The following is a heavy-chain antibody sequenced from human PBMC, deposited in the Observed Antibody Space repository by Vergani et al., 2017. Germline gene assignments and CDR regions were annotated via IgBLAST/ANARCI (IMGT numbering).Heavy chain of an antibody. J-gene: IGHJ4*02. V-gene: IGHV4-61*02. Sequence: QVQLQESGPGLVKPSQTLSLTCTVSGGSISSGSYYWSWIRQPAGKGLEWIGRIYTSGSTNYNPSLKSRVTMSVDTSKNQFSLKLSSVTAADTAVYYCAGATYYYDSSGYYAFDYWGQGTLVTVSS. CDR3: AGATYYYDSSGYYAFDY. D-gene: IGHD3-22*01. CDR2: IYTSGST. CDR1: GGSISSGSYY.